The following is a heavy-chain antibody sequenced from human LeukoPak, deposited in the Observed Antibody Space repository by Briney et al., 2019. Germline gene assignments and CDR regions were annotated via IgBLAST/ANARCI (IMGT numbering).Heavy chain of an antibody. CDR3: ARADGGWYYFDY. V-gene: IGHV4-31*03. J-gene: IGHJ4*02. CDR2: IYYSGST. D-gene: IGHD6-19*01. Sequence: NPSQTLSLTCTVSGGSISSGGYYWRWIRQHPGKGLEWIGYIYYSGSTYYNPSLKSRVTISVDTSKNQFSLKLSSVTAADTAVYYCARADGGWYYFDYWGQGTLVTVSS. CDR1: GGSISSGGYY.